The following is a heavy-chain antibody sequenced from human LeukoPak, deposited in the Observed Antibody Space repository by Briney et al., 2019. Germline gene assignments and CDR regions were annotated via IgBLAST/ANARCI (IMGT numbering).Heavy chain of an antibody. CDR3: AREYSSSSLTFDP. CDR1: GYTFTGYY. CDR2: INPNSGGT. Sequence: ASVKVSCKASGYTFTGYYMHWVRQAPGQGLEWMGWINPNSGGTNYARKFQGRVTMTRDTSISTAYIELSRLRSDDTAVYYCAREYSSSSLTFDPWGQGTLVTVSS. D-gene: IGHD6-6*01. V-gene: IGHV1-2*02. J-gene: IGHJ5*02.